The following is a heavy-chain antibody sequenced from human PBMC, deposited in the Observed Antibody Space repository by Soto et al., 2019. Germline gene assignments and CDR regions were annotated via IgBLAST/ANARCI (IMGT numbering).Heavy chain of an antibody. CDR2: IYYSGST. V-gene: IGHV4-31*03. Sequence: SETLSLTCTVSGGSISSGGYYWSWIRQHPGKGLEWIGYIYYSGSTYYNPSLKSRVTISVDTSKNQFSLKLSSVTAADTAVYYCAYDSSGYYHFYYWGQGTLVTVSS. J-gene: IGHJ4*02. CDR1: GGSISSGGYY. D-gene: IGHD3-22*01. CDR3: AYDSSGYYHFYY.